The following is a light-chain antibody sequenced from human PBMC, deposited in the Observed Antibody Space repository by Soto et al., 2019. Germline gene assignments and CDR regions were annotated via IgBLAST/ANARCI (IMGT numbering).Light chain of an antibody. CDR2: DVS. J-gene: IGLJ1*01. CDR1: SSDVGGYNY. CDR3: CSYAGYSYV. V-gene: IGLV2-11*01. Sequence: QSALTQPASVSGSPGQSITISCTGTSSDVGGYNYVSRYQQHPGKAPKLMIYDVSKRPSGVPDRFSGSKSGNTASLTISGLQAEDDGDYYCCSYAGYSYVFGSGTKLTVL.